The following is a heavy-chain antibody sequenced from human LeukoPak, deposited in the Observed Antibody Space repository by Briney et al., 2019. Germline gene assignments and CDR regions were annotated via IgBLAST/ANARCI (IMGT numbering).Heavy chain of an antibody. Sequence: PSETLSLTCTVSGGSISSRSFYWGWIRQPPGKGLECIGSIYYSGSTYYNPSLKSRVTISVDTSKNQFSLKLSSVTAADTAVYYCARSMVRGVIILDYWGQGTLVTVSS. CDR1: GGSISSRSFY. J-gene: IGHJ4*02. CDR2: IYYSGST. D-gene: IGHD3-10*01. CDR3: ARSMVRGVIILDY. V-gene: IGHV4-39*01.